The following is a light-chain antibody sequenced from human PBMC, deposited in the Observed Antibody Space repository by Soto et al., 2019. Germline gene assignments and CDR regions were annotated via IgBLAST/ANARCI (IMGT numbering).Light chain of an antibody. Sequence: QSVLTQPASVSGSPGQSITISCTGTSRDVGGYNYVSWYQQHPGKAPKLMIYEVSNLPSGVSNRFSGSKSGNTASLTISGLQAEDEDDYYCSSYTSSSTLVFGGGTKLTVL. CDR2: EVS. V-gene: IGLV2-14*01. CDR3: SSYTSSSTLV. CDR1: SRDVGGYNY. J-gene: IGLJ2*01.